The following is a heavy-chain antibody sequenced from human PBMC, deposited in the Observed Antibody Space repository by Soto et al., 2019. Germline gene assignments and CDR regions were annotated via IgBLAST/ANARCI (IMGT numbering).Heavy chain of an antibody. CDR3: TTDDGSYRYYYYGMDV. Sequence: GGSLRLSCAASGFTFSNAWMSWFRQAPGKGLEWVGRIKSKTDGGTTDYAAPVKGRFTISRDDSKNTLYPQMNSLKTEDTAVYYCTTDDGSYRYYYYGMDVWGQGTTVTVSS. J-gene: IGHJ6*02. V-gene: IGHV3-15*01. D-gene: IGHD1-26*01. CDR1: GFTFSNAW. CDR2: IKSKTDGGTT.